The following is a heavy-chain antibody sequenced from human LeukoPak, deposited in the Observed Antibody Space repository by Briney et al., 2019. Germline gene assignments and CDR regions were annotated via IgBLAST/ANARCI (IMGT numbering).Heavy chain of an antibody. V-gene: IGHV1-18*01. J-gene: IGHJ6*03. D-gene: IGHD6-13*01. CDR2: INAYNGNT. Sequence: ASVKVSCKASGYTFTSYIISWVRQAPGQGLEWMGWINAYNGNTDYAQRVQGRVTMTTDTSTSTAYMELRSLRSDDTAVDYCARVRHIAAAVYYYYMDVWGKGPPVTVSS. CDR1: GYTFTSYI. CDR3: ARVRHIAAAVYYYYMDV.